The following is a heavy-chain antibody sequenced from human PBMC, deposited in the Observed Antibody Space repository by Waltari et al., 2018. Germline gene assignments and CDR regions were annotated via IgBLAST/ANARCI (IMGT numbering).Heavy chain of an antibody. D-gene: IGHD1-1*01. CDR1: GGSISSYY. CDR2: IYYSGST. CDR3: ARERDINGNDGGAFDI. V-gene: IGHV4-59*01. J-gene: IGHJ3*02. Sequence: QVQLQESGPGLVKPSETLSLPCTVSGGSISSYYWSWIRQPPGKGLEWIGYIYYSGSTNDNPPLKSRVTISVDTCKNQFSLKLSSVTAADTAVYYCARERDINGNDGGAFDIWGQGTMVTVSS.